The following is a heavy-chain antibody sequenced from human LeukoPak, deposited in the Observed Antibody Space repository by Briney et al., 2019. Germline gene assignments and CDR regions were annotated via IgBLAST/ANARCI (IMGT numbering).Heavy chain of an antibody. CDR2: ISYSGST. V-gene: IGHV4-59*01. CDR3: GGVFWKSFDY. J-gene: IGHJ4*02. D-gene: IGHD3-3*01. Sequence: SETLPLTCTVSGGSISSYYWSWIRQPPGKGLEWIGYISYSGSTNYNPSLKSRVTISLDTSKNQFSLKLSSVTAADTAVYYCGGVFWKSFDYWGRETWVTVPS. CDR1: GGSISSYY.